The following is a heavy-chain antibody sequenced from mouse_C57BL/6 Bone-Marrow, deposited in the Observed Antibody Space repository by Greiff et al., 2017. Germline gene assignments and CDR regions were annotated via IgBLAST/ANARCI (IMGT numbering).Heavy chain of an antibody. CDR1: GYTFTSYW. J-gene: IGHJ1*03. CDR3: AREGYDYGDV. V-gene: IGHV1-59*01. CDR2: IDPSDSYT. Sequence: QVQLQQPGAELVRPGTSVKLSCKASGYTFTSYWMHWVKQRPGQGLEWIGVIDPSDSYTNYNQKFKGKATLTVDTSSSTAYMQLSSLTSEDSAVYYCAREGYDYGDVGGTGTTVTVSS. D-gene: IGHD2-4*01.